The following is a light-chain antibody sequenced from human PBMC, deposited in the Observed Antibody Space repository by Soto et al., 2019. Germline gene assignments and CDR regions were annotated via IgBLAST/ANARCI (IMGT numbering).Light chain of an antibody. V-gene: IGLV1-47*02. J-gene: IGLJ2*01. CDR3: TAWDDSLWGVV. Sequence: QSVLTQRPSASGTPGQRVTISCSGSSSNIGSNYVYCYQQLPGTAPKLLIYSNNQQPSGVPDRFSGSKSGTSASLAISGLRSEDEADYYCTAWDDSLWGVVFGGGTKLTVL. CDR1: SSNIGSNY. CDR2: SNN.